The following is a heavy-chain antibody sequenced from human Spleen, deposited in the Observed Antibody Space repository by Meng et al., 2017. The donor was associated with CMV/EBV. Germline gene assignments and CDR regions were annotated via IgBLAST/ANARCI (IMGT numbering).Heavy chain of an antibody. D-gene: IGHD2-2*01. CDR1: GFTLDDSA. J-gene: IGHJ6*02. CDR2: ISWNSGSI. CDR3: AKDIGGGPAASYYYYYYGMDV. V-gene: IGHV3-9*01. Sequence: GGSLRLSCAASGFTLDDSARHWVRQAPGKGLEWVSGISWNSGSIGYADSVKGRFTISRDNAKNSLYLQMNSLRAEDTALYYCAKDIGGGPAASYYYYYYGMDVWGQGTTVTVSS.